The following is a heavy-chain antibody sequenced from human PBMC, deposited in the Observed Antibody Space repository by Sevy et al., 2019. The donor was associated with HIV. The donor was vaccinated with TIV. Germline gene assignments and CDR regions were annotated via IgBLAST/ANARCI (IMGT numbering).Heavy chain of an antibody. CDR2: IKSKTDGGTT. D-gene: IGHD5-18*01. CDR1: GFIFGSYS. J-gene: IGHJ6*02. CDR3: TTARDTAMVLNYYYYGMDV. Sequence: GGSLRLSCAASGFIFGSYSMNWVRQAPGKGLEWVGRIKSKTDGGTTDYAAPVKGRFTISRDDSKNTLYLQMNSLKTEDTAVYYCTTARDTAMVLNYYYYGMDVWGQGTTVTVSS. V-gene: IGHV3-15*01.